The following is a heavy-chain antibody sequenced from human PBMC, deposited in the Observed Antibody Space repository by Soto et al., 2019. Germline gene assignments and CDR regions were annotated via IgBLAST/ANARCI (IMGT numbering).Heavy chain of an antibody. CDR2: INAGNGNT. D-gene: IGHD3-10*01. Sequence: GASVKVSCKASGYTFTSYAMHWVRQAPGQRLEWMGWINAGNGNTKYSQKFQGRVTITRDTSASTAYMELSSLRSEDTAVYYCARAIGTMVRGVPAAFDIWGQGTMVTVSS. CDR1: GYTFTSYA. V-gene: IGHV1-3*01. J-gene: IGHJ3*02. CDR3: ARAIGTMVRGVPAAFDI.